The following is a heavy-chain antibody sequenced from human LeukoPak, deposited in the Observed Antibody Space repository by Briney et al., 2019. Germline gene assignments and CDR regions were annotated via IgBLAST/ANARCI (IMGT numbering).Heavy chain of an antibody. CDR2: INHSGST. Sequence: KPSETLSLTCAVYGGSFSGYYWSWIRQPPGKGLEWIGEINHSGSTNYNPSLKSRVTISVDTSKNQFSLKLTSVTAADTAVYYCARYRSYCTSTTCYRDWFDPWGQGTLVTVSS. CDR1: GGSFSGYY. J-gene: IGHJ5*02. D-gene: IGHD2-2*01. CDR3: ARYRSYCTSTTCYRDWFDP. V-gene: IGHV4-34*01.